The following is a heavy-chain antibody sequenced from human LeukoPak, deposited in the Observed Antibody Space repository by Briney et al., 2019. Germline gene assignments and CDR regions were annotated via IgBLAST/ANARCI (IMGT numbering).Heavy chain of an antibody. CDR3: ARQKYYYGSGRYPYYFDY. J-gene: IGHJ4*02. CDR1: GHFLSHGYY. D-gene: IGHD3-10*01. V-gene: IGHV4-34*01. Sequence: PSETLSLTCTVSGHFLSHGYYWSWICQPPGKGLEWIGEINHSGSTNYNPSLKSRVTISVDTSKNQFSLKLSSVTAADTAVYYCARQKYYYGSGRYPYYFDYWGQGTLVTVSS. CDR2: INHSGST.